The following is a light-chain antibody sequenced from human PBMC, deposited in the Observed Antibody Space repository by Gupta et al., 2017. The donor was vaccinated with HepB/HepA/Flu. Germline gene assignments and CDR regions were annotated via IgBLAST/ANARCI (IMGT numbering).Light chain of an antibody. CDR3: QQYNSYLIA. Sequence: DIQMTQSPSTLSASVGDRVTITCRASQSISSWLAWYQQKPGKAPKLLIYKASSLESGVPSRFSGSGSGTEFTLTISSLQPDDFATYYCQQYNSYLIAFGGGTKVEI. CDR2: KAS. V-gene: IGKV1-5*03. CDR1: QSISSW. J-gene: IGKJ4*01.